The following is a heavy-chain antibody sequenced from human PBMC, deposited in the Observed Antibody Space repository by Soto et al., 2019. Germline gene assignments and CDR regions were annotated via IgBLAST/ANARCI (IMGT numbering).Heavy chain of an antibody. CDR1: GFAFSHAW. CDR2: IKKTADGGTT. J-gene: IGHJ4*02. CDR3: TTDNILCGIYSWNCY. V-gene: IGHV3-15*01. Sequence: PGGSLRLSCAASGFAFSHAWMNWGRQAPGKGLEWVGRIKKTADGGTTDYAAPVKGRFTISRDDSKNTLYLQMNSLKTEDTALYYCTTDNILCGIYSWNCYWGRGTQVTVSS. D-gene: IGHD1-26*01.